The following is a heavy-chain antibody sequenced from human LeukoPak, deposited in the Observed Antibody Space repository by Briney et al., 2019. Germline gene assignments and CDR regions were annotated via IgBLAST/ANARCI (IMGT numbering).Heavy chain of an antibody. Sequence: GGSLRLSCAPSGFTFSRHGMHWVRQAPGKGLEWVAIISNDGSRKYYAHSVEGRFTISRDNAKNSLSLQMNSLRAEDTAVYYCARLAATMGRFYFDYWGQGTLVTVSS. CDR3: ARLAATMGRFYFDY. CDR2: ISNDGSRK. D-gene: IGHD5-24*01. J-gene: IGHJ4*02. V-gene: IGHV3-30*03. CDR1: GFTFSRHG.